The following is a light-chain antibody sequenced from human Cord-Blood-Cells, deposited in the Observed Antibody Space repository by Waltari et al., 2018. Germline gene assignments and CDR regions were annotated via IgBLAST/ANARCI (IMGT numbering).Light chain of an antibody. J-gene: IGKJ3*01. V-gene: IGKV2-28*01. CDR1: QSLLHSNGYTY. Sequence: DIVMTQSSLSLPVTPGEQASISCRSSQSLLHSNGYTYLDWYLQKPGQSPQLLIYLGSNRASGVPDRFSGSGSGTDFTLKISRVEAEDVGVYYCMQALQTPFTFGPGTKVDIK. CDR2: LGS. CDR3: MQALQTPFT.